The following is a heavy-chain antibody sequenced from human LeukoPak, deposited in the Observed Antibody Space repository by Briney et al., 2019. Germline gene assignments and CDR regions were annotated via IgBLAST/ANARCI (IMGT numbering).Heavy chain of an antibody. CDR3: ARRTRSFSYTYADAYYYYYMDV. CDR2: ISYSGST. J-gene: IGHJ6*03. V-gene: IGHV4-59*02. D-gene: IGHD5-18*01. CDR1: GGSGSSDS. Sequence: SETLSLTCTVSGGSGSSDSWSWIRQPPGQGLEWIGYISYSGSTSYNPSLKSRVTISVDPSKSQLSLKLRSVTAADTAVYYCARRTRSFSYTYADAYYYYYMDVWGKGTTVIVS.